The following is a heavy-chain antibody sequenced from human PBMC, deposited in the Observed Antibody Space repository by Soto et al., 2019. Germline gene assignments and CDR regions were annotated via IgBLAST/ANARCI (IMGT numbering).Heavy chain of an antibody. J-gene: IGHJ4*02. D-gene: IGHD3-22*01. CDR2: INHSGGT. V-gene: IGHV4-34*01. CDR3: ARGSVDTVDSSGFYDY. CDR1: GGSFRAYY. Sequence: PSETLSLTCAVYGGSFRAYYWSWIRQPPGKGLEWIGEINHSGGTSYNPSLKSRVTISVDTSKSQFSLKLTSVTAADRAVYYCARGSVDTVDSSGFYDYWCQGTPVTVSS.